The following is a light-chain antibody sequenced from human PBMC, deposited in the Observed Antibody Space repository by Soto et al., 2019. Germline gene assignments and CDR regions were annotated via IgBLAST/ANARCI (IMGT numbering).Light chain of an antibody. CDR1: QSILSRSNNKNY. Sequence: DIVMTQSPDSLAVSLGERATIKCKSSQSILSRSNNKNYLAWYQQKPGQPPKLLISWASTRESGVPDRFSGSGSGAASSLTIGSLQADDVHVYNFTQYFDTPTFGQGTKVEIK. V-gene: IGKV4-1*01. J-gene: IGKJ1*01. CDR2: WAS. CDR3: TQYFDTPT.